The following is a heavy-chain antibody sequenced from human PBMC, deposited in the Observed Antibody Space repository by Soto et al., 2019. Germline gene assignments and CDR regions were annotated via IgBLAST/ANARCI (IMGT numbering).Heavy chain of an antibody. Sequence: EVQLVESGGGLIQPGGSLRLSCAASGFTVSSNYMSWVRQAPGKGLEWVSVISGSGGSTYYADSVKGRFTISRDNSKNTLYLQMNSLRAEDTAVYYCAKGSRYNWFDPWGQGTLVTVSS. CDR2: ISGSGGST. CDR1: GFTVSSNY. CDR3: AKGSRYNWFDP. V-gene: IGHV3-23*04. J-gene: IGHJ5*02.